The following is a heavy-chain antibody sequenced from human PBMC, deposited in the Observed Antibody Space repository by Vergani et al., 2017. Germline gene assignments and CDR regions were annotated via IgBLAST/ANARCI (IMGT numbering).Heavy chain of an antibody. CDR1: GFKFDDYG. CDR3: ATIDISRYYTSYNVPDY. V-gene: IGHV3-20*04. CDR2: VNWNGVGS. D-gene: IGHD3-22*01. J-gene: IGHJ4*02. Sequence: EVQLVESGGRVVRPGGSLRLSCIASGFKFDDYGMNWVRHVPGKGLEWVAGVNWNGVGSVYADSVRGRFIISRDNRKNSLFLQMNSLRVEDTALYYCATIDISRYYTSYNVPDYWGQGTQVTVSS.